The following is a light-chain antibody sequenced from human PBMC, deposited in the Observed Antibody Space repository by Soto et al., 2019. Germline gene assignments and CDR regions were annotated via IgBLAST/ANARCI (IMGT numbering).Light chain of an antibody. CDR2: DAS. J-gene: IGKJ1*01. V-gene: IGKV3-15*01. Sequence: EKVMTQSPATLSVSPGERATLSCRASQSVRSNLAWYQQKPGQPPRLLIYDASTRATRIPARFSGSGSGTEFTLTISSLQSEDFAVYYCQQYNNWLRTFGQGTKVDIK. CDR1: QSVRSN. CDR3: QQYNNWLRT.